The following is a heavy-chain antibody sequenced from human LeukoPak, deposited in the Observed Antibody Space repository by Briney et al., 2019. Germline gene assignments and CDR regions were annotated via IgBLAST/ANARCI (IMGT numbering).Heavy chain of an antibody. CDR3: AHATLVYDSSGYYMGWFDP. Sequence: SGPTLVNPTQTLTVTCTFSVFSLSTSAGGVGWIRQPPGKALEWLALVHRDDDKRYSPSLKSRLTITKDTSRNQVVLTMTNMDPVDTATYYCAHATLVYDSSGYYMGWFDPWGQGTLVTVSS. V-gene: IGHV2-5*02. J-gene: IGHJ5*02. CDR1: VFSLSTSAGG. D-gene: IGHD3-22*01. CDR2: VHRDDDK.